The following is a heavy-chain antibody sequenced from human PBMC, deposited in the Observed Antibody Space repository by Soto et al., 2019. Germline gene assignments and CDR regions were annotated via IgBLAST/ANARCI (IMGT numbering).Heavy chain of an antibody. CDR3: ARTDTFDF. J-gene: IGHJ3*01. CDR1: RFTFSSFS. Sequence: EVQLVESGGGLVQPGGSLRLSCAASRFTFSSFSMNWVRQAPGKGLEWVSYISSSSSTLYYADSVKGRFTISRDNAKNSLYLQMNSLRAEDTAVYYCARTDTFDFWCQGTMVTVSS. V-gene: IGHV3-48*01. CDR2: ISSSSSTL.